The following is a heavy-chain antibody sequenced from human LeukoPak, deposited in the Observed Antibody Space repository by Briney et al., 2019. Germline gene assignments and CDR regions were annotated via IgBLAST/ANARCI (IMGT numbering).Heavy chain of an antibody. CDR3: ARHESDSGYDYPDREFDY. Sequence: SETLSLTCTVSGGSISSSSYYWGWIRQPPGKGLEWIGSIYYSGSTYYNPSLKSRVTISVDTSKNQFSLKLSSVTAADTAVYYCARHESDSGYDYPDREFDYWGQGTLVTVSS. J-gene: IGHJ4*02. CDR2: IYYSGST. CDR1: GGSISSSSYY. D-gene: IGHD5-12*01. V-gene: IGHV4-39*01.